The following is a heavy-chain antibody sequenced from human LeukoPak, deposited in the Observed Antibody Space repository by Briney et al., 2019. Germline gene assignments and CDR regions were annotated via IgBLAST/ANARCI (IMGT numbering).Heavy chain of an antibody. Sequence: GASVKVSCKASGYTFSGYYMHWVRQAPGQGLEWMGWISPNSGGTNYVQKFQGRVTMTRDTSISTAYMELSRLRSDNTAVYYCARASREQWLGFDYWGQGTLVTVSS. V-gene: IGHV1-2*02. CDR3: ARASREQWLGFDY. CDR1: GYTFSGYY. J-gene: IGHJ4*02. CDR2: ISPNSGGT. D-gene: IGHD6-19*01.